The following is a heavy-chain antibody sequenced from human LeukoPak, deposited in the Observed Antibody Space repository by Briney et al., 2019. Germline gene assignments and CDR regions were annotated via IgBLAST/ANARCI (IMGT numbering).Heavy chain of an antibody. CDR3: ARVGYSGYDPIDY. CDR2: INSDGSST. Sequence: PGGSLRLSCAASGFTFSSYWMHWVRQAPGKGLVWVSRINSDGSSTSYADSVKGRFTISRDNAKNTLYLQMNSLRAEDTAVYYCARVGYSGYDPIDYWGQGTLVTVSS. D-gene: IGHD5-12*01. CDR1: GFTFSSYW. J-gene: IGHJ4*02. V-gene: IGHV3-74*01.